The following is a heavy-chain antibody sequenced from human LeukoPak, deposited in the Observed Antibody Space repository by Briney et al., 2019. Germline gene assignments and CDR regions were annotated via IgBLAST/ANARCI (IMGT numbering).Heavy chain of an antibody. V-gene: IGHV3-23*01. J-gene: IGHJ2*01. CDR2: ISGSGGST. CDR1: GFTFSNYA. Sequence: GGSLRLSCADPGFTFSNYAMSWVRQAPGKGLEWVSAISGSGGSTYYADSVKGRFTISRDNSKNTLYLQMNSLRAEDTAVYYCATSAQWYFDLWGRGTLVTVSS. CDR3: ATSAQWYFDL.